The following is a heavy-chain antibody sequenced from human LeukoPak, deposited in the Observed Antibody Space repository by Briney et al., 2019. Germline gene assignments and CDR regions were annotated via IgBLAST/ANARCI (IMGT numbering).Heavy chain of an antibody. CDR3: TSCFSGYYSPFDY. CDR1: GFTFSSYA. J-gene: IGHJ4*02. V-gene: IGHV3-30-3*01. CDR2: ISYDGSNK. Sequence: GGSLRLSCAASGFTFSSYAMHWVRQAPGKGLEWVAVISYDGSNKYYADSVKGRFTISRDNSKNTLYLQMNSLRAEDTAVYHCTSCFSGYYSPFDYWGQGTLVTVSS. D-gene: IGHD3-22*01.